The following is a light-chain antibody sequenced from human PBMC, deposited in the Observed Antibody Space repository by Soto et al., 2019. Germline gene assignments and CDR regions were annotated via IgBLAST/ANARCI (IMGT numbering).Light chain of an antibody. V-gene: IGKV3D-15*02. CDR3: QQYGTSPIN. J-gene: IGKJ5*01. Sequence: PGQRATLSCRASQSISTYLAWYQVKPGQAPRLLIYEGFKRATGIPARFSGSVSGTEFTLTISSLQSEDFAVYYCQQYGTSPINFGQGTRLEIK. CDR1: QSISTY. CDR2: EGF.